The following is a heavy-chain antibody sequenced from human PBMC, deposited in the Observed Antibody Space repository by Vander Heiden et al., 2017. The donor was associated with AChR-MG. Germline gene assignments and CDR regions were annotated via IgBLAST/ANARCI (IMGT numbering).Heavy chain of an antibody. Sequence: QVQLQESGPGLVKPSETLSLNCTVSGAPISSYYWGWIRQPAGKGLEWIGRIYTSGSTNYNPSLKSRVTMSVDTSKNQFSLKLSSVTAADTAVYYCAREGAGYYYGMDVWGQGTTVTVSS. CDR1: GAPISSYY. J-gene: IGHJ6*02. CDR3: AREGAGYYYGMDV. D-gene: IGHD6-19*01. V-gene: IGHV4-4*07. CDR2: IYTSGST.